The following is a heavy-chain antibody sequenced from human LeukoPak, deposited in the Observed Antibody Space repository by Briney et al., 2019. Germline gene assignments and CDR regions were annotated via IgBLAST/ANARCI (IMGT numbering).Heavy chain of an antibody. V-gene: IGHV4-31*03. CDR2: IYYSGST. D-gene: IGHD4-23*01. CDR3: ARDRRYGGNSYWYFDL. Sequence: SETLSLTCTVSGGSISSGGYYWRWIRQHPGKGLEWIGYIYYSGSTYYNPSLKSRVTISVDTSKNQFSLKLSSVTAADTAVYYCARDRRYGGNSYWYFDLWGRGTLVTVSS. CDR1: GGSISSGGYY. J-gene: IGHJ2*01.